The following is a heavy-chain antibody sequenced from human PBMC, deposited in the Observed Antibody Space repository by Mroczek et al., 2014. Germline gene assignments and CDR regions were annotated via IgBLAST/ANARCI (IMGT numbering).Heavy chain of an antibody. D-gene: IGHD4-23*01. CDR2: MNPNSGNT. CDR3: ARGEGAGTVVTPKGGIFDY. V-gene: IGHV1-8*01. Sequence: QVQLVESGAEVKKPGASVKVSCKASGYTFTSYDINWVRQATGQGLEWMGWMNPNSGNTGYAQKFQGRVTMTRNTSISTAYMELSSLRSEDTAVYYCARGEGAGTVVTPKGGIFDYWGQGTLVTVSS. CDR1: GYTFTSYD. J-gene: IGHJ4*02.